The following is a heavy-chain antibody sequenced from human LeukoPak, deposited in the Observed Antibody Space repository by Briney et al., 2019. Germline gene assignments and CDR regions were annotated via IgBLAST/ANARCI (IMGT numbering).Heavy chain of an antibody. Sequence: KPGGSLRLSCAASGFTFRSYSMNWVRQAPGKGLEWVSSISSSSSYIFYADSVKGRFTISRDNAKNSLYLQMNSLRAEDTAVYYCARETRLEYYYDSSAYPVDYWGQGTLVTVSS. CDR2: ISSSSSYI. J-gene: IGHJ4*02. D-gene: IGHD3-22*01. CDR1: GFTFRSYS. CDR3: ARETRLEYYYDSSAYPVDY. V-gene: IGHV3-21*01.